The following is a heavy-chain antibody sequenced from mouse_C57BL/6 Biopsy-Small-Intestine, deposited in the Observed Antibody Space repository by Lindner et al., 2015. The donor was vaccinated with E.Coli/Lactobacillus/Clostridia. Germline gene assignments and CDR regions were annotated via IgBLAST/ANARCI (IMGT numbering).Heavy chain of an antibody. D-gene: IGHD1-1*01. CDR2: ISSGSSTI. V-gene: IGHV5-17*01. CDR3: ARGSSGGMDY. Sequence: VQLQESGGGLVKPGGSLRLSCAASGFTFSDYGMHWVRQAPEKGLEWVAYISSGSSTIYYADTVKGRFTISRDNAKNTLFLQMTSLRSEDTAMYYCARGSSGGMDYWGQGTSVTVSS. J-gene: IGHJ4*01. CDR1: GFTFSDYG.